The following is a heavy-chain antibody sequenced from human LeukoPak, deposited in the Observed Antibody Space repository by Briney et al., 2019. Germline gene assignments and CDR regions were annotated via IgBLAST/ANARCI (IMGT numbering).Heavy chain of an antibody. Sequence: HPGGSLRLSCAASGFTFSSYGMHWVRQAPGKGLEWVAVVSYDESNKYFADSVKGRFTISRDNPKNTLYLQMNSLRPEDTAVYYCAKSTTVTTQQRGYFDYWGQGTLVTVSS. CDR3: AKSTTVTTQQRGYFDY. D-gene: IGHD4-11*01. V-gene: IGHV3-30*18. J-gene: IGHJ4*02. CDR2: VSYDESNK. CDR1: GFTFSSYG.